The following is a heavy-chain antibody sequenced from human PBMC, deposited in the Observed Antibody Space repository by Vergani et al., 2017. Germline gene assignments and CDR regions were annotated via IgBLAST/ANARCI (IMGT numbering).Heavy chain of an antibody. V-gene: IGHV1-18*01. D-gene: IGHD6-6*01. Sequence: QVQLVQSGAEVKKPGASVKVSCKASGYTFTSYGISWVRQAPGQGLEWMGWISAYNGNTNYAQKLQGRVTITTDTSTSTAYMELRSLRSDDTAVYYCAIAYSSSPFLGGHFDYWGQGTLVTVSS. J-gene: IGHJ4*02. CDR2: ISAYNGNT. CDR1: GYTFTSYG. CDR3: AIAYSSSPFLGGHFDY.